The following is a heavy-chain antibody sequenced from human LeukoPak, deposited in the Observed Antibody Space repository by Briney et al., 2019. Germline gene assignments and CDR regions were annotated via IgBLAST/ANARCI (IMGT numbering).Heavy chain of an antibody. Sequence: GRSLRLSCAASGFTFSSYAMHWVRQAPGKGLEWVAVVSYDGSNKYYADSVKGRFTISRDNSKNTLYLQMNSLRAEDTAVYYCAREKAGYYYYGMDVWGQGTTVTVSS. D-gene: IGHD1-14*01. CDR1: GFTFSSYA. CDR3: AREKAGYYYYGMDV. V-gene: IGHV3-30*04. J-gene: IGHJ6*02. CDR2: VSYDGSNK.